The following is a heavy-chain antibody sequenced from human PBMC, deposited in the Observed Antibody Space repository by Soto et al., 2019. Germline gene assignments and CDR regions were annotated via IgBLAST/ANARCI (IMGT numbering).Heavy chain of an antibody. CDR1: GFTVSSNY. J-gene: IGHJ3*02. D-gene: IGHD3-16*01. Sequence: EVQLVETGGGLIQPGGSLRLSCAASGFTVSSNYMSWVRQAPGKGMEWVSVIYSGGSTYYADSVKGRFTISRDNSKNTLYLQMNSLRAEDTAVYYCARGTGRGGLTFDIWGQGTMVTVSS. CDR2: IYSGGST. CDR3: ARGTGRGGLTFDI. V-gene: IGHV3-53*02.